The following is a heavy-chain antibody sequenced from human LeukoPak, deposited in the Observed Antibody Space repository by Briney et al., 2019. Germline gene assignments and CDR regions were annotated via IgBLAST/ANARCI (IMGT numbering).Heavy chain of an antibody. CDR3: VTEGYCCGGNCYSFDY. CDR1: GLTFSSAW. J-gene: IGHJ4*02. V-gene: IGHV3-15*01. CDR2: IKSRMDGGTI. D-gene: IGHD2-15*01. Sequence: GGSLRLSCAASGLTFSSAWMSWVRQVPGKGLEWVGRIKSRMDGGTIDYAAPVKGRFTISRDDSKNTVYLQMNSLKTEDTAVYYCVTEGYCCGGNCYSFDYWGQGTLVTVSS.